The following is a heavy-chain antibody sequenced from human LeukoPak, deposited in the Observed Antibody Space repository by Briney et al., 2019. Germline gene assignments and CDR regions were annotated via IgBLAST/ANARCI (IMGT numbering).Heavy chain of an antibody. J-gene: IGHJ4*02. V-gene: IGHV4-34*01. CDR1: GGSFSGFY. Sequence: PSQTLSLTCAGYGGSFSGFYWGCNMPLQGKGLEWIGEINHSANTNYSPSLKSRVTISVDTSNNQFSLKLSCVTAADTAVYYCARCPYHNYSESSGSPVDYWGQGTLVTVSS. CDR2: INHSANT. D-gene: IGHD3-22*01. CDR3: ARCPYHNYSESSGSPVDY.